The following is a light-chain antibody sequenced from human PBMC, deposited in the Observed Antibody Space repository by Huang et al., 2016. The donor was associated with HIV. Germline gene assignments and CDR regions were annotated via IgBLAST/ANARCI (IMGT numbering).Light chain of an antibody. Sequence: EIVLTQSPGTLSLTPGERATLSCRASQSVSSSYLAWYQQKPGQAPRLLIYGASNRATGIPDRFSDSGSGTDFTLTISRLEPEDSAVYYCQQYGSSPMTFGQGTKVEIK. CDR1: QSVSSSY. CDR2: GAS. CDR3: QQYGSSPMT. V-gene: IGKV3-20*01. J-gene: IGKJ1*01.